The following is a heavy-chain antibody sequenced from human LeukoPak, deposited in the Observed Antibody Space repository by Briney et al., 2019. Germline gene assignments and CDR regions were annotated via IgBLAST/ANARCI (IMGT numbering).Heavy chain of an antibody. CDR3: AKDSSIYDFLSGYYKGGFDY. J-gene: IGHJ4*02. Sequence: GGSLRLSCAASGFTFSSYAMHWVRQAPGKGLEWVAVISYDGSNKYYADSVKGRFTISRDNSKNTLYMQMNSLRAEDTAVYYCAKDSSIYDFLSGYYKGGFDYWGQGTLVTVSS. CDR1: GFTFSSYA. D-gene: IGHD3-3*01. CDR2: ISYDGSNK. V-gene: IGHV3-30*04.